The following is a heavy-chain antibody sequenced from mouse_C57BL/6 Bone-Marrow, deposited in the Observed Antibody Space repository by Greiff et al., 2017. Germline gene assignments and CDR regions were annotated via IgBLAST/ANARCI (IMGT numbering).Heavy chain of an antibody. J-gene: IGHJ1*03. CDR3: TRDGYLPYWYFDV. Sequence: QVQLQQSGAELVRPGASVTLSCKASGYTFTDYEMHWVKQTPVHGLEWIGAIDPETGGTAYNQKFKGKAILTADKSSSTAYLVLRSLTSEDSAVYYCTRDGYLPYWYFDVWGTGTTVTVSS. CDR2: IDPETGGT. V-gene: IGHV1-15*01. D-gene: IGHD2-3*01. CDR1: GYTFTDYE.